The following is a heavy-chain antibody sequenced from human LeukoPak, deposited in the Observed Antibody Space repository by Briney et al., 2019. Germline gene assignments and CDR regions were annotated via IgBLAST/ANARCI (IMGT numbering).Heavy chain of an antibody. CDR1: GGSISDNDYS. Sequence: MSSETLSLTCNVSGGSISDNDYSWDWIRQPPGKGLEWMGCIHYSGSTYSNPSLKGRITISVDTSKSQFSLKLSSVTAADTAVYYCARRYYFVSGSYYPYDFWGQGTLVTVSS. CDR2: IHYSGST. V-gene: IGHV4-39*01. J-gene: IGHJ4*02. D-gene: IGHD3-10*01. CDR3: ARRYYFVSGSYYPYDF.